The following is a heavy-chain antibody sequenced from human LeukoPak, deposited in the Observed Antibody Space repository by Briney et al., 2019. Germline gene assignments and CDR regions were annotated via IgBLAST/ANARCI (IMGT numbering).Heavy chain of an antibody. V-gene: IGHV3-33*01. CDR3: ARGPIAVAGTPSIYQH. CDR1: GFTFSNYG. J-gene: IGHJ1*01. D-gene: IGHD6-19*01. Sequence: QPGGSLRLSCAASGFTFSNYGMHWVRQAPGKGLEWVAVIWSDGSIKYYADSVKGRFTISRDNSRNTLYLQMNSLRAEDTAVYYCARGPIAVAGTPSIYQHWGQGTLVTVSS. CDR2: IWSDGSIK.